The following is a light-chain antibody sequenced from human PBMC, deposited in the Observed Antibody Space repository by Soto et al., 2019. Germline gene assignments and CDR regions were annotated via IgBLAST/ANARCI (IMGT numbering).Light chain of an antibody. V-gene: IGKV3-11*01. CDR2: DAS. Sequence: EIVLTQSPATLSLSPGERATLSCRASQSVSVYLAWYQQKPGQAPRLLIYDASNRATGIPARFGGSGSGTDFTLTISSLEPEDFAVYYCQQRGDWPLTFGGGTKVEIK. CDR3: QQRGDWPLT. J-gene: IGKJ4*01. CDR1: QSVSVY.